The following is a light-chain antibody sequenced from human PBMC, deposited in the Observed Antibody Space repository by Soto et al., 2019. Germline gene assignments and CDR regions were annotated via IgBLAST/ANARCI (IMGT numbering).Light chain of an antibody. V-gene: IGLV2-14*01. CDR2: EVS. CDR3: SSYTSSATRV. J-gene: IGLJ3*02. Sequence: QSALTQPASVSGSPGQSITISCTGTSSDIGGYNYVSWYQQHPGEAPKLMIYEVSNRPSGVSNRFSGSKSGNTASLTISGLQAEDEADYYCSSYTSSATRVFGGGTKVTVL. CDR1: SSDIGGYNY.